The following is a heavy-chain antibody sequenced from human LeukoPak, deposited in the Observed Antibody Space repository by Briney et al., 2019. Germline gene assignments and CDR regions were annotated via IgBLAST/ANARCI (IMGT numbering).Heavy chain of an antibody. CDR3: ARENCSGGSCYSIYYYYMDV. CDR1: GGSISSSSYY. V-gene: IGHV4-39*07. CDR2: IYYSGST. Sequence: SETLSLTCTVSGGSISSSSYYWGWIRQPPGKGLEWIGSIYYSGSTYYNPSLKSRVTISVDTSKNQFSLKLSSVTAADTAVYYCARENCSGGSCYSIYYYYMDVWGKGTTVTVSS. D-gene: IGHD2-15*01. J-gene: IGHJ6*03.